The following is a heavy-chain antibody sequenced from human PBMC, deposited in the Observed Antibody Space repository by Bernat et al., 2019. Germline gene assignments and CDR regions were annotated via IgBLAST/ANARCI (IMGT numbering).Heavy chain of an antibody. CDR1: GFTVSMYW. J-gene: IGHJ4*02. CDR3: ARSPGTGTVDY. CDR2: INQDGGET. Sequence: EVQLVESGGGLVQPGGSLRLSCSASGFTVSMYWMSWVRQAPGKGLEWVANINQDGGETYYVDSVMGRFTISRDNAKNSLYLQMSSLRVEETAVYYCARSPGTGTVDYWGQGTLVTVSS. D-gene: IGHD1-1*01. V-gene: IGHV3-7*04.